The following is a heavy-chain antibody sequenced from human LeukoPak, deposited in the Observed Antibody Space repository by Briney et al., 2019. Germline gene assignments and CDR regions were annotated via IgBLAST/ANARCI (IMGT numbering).Heavy chain of an antibody. Sequence: GGSLRLSCAASGFTFSSHSMNWVRQAPGKGLEWVSSISSSSSYIYYADSVKGRFTISRDNSKNTLYLQMNSLRAEDTAVYYCAKDMVRGVIITPYYFDYWGQGTLVTVSS. CDR2: ISSSSSYI. V-gene: IGHV3-21*04. CDR3: AKDMVRGVIITPYYFDY. D-gene: IGHD3-10*01. CDR1: GFTFSSHS. J-gene: IGHJ4*02.